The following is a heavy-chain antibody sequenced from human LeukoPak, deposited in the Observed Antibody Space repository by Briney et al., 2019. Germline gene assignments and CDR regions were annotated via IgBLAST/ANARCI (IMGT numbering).Heavy chain of an antibody. D-gene: IGHD5-18*01. CDR3: TRSLDSFYYYYYMDV. Sequence: GGSLRLSCTASGFTFGDYAMSWFRQAPGKGLEWVGFIRSKAYGGTTEYAASVKGRFTISRDDSKSIAYLQMNSLKTEDTAVYYCTRSLDSFYYYYYMDVWGKGTTVTVSS. CDR2: IRSKAYGGTT. J-gene: IGHJ6*03. V-gene: IGHV3-49*03. CDR1: GFTFGDYA.